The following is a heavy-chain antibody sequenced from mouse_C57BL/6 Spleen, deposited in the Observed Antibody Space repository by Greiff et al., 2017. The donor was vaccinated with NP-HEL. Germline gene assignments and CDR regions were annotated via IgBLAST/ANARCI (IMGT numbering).Heavy chain of an antibody. J-gene: IGHJ1*03. CDR2: IDPEDGDT. CDR3: TTGYYYGSSYWYFDV. CDR1: GFNIKDYY. V-gene: IGHV14-1*01. Sequence: EVQLQQSGAELVRPGASVKLSCTASGFNIKDYYMHWVKQRPEQGLEWIGRIDPEDGDTEYAPKFQGKATMTADTSSKTAYLQLSSLTSEDTAVYYCTTGYYYGSSYWYFDVWGTGTTVTVSS. D-gene: IGHD1-1*01.